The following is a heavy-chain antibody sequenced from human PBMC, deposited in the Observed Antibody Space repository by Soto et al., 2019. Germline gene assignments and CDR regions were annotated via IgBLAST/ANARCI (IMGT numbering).Heavy chain of an antibody. Sequence: SETLSLTCTVSGGSTSSYYWSWIRQPPGKGLEWIGYIYYSGSTNYNPSLKSRVTISVDTSKNQFSLKLSSVTAADTAVYYCARGMTTVTTYDYWGQGTLVTVSS. CDR3: ARGMTTVTTYDY. CDR1: GGSTSSYY. V-gene: IGHV4-59*12. J-gene: IGHJ4*02. D-gene: IGHD4-4*01. CDR2: IYYSGST.